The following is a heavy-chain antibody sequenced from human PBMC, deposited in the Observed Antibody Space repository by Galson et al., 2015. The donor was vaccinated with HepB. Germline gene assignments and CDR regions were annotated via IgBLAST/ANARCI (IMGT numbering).Heavy chain of an antibody. V-gene: IGHV1-69*10. J-gene: IGHJ6*03. CDR3: ARGVSVSRHYYYMDV. Sequence: SVKVSCKASGGTFSSYAISWVRQAPGQGLEWMGGIIPILGIANYAQKFQGRVTITADKSTSTAYMELSSLRSEDTAVYYCARGVSVSRHYYYMDVWGKGTTVTVSS. CDR1: GGTFSSYA. D-gene: IGHD5/OR15-5a*01. CDR2: IIPILGIA.